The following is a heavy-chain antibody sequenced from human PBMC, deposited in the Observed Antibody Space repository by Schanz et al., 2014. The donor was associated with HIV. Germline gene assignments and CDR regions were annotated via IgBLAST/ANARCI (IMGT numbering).Heavy chain of an antibody. D-gene: IGHD6-19*01. Sequence: QVQLVQSGAEVKKPGASVKVSCKASGYTFTSYGISWVRQAPGQGLEWMGWINPNSGATDSAQKFQGRVTMTRDTSISTAFMELSSLRSDDTAVYYCARTRGIAVAGFDYWGQGTLVTVSS. CDR1: GYTFTSYG. CDR2: INPNSGAT. J-gene: IGHJ4*02. CDR3: ARTRGIAVAGFDY. V-gene: IGHV1-2*02.